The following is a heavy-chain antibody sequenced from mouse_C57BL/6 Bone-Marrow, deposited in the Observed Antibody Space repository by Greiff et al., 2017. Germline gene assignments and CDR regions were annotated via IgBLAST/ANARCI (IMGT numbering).Heavy chain of an antibody. D-gene: IGHD2-5*01. V-gene: IGHV1-50*01. Sequence: VQLQQPGAELVKPGASVKLSCKASGYTFTSYWMQWVKQRPGQGLEWIGEIDPSDSYTNYNQKFKGKATLTVDTSSSTAYMQLSSLTSGDSAVYYCARVGTSTIVTPFAYWGQGTLVTVSA. J-gene: IGHJ3*01. CDR3: ARVGTSTIVTPFAY. CDR1: GYTFTSYW. CDR2: IDPSDSYT.